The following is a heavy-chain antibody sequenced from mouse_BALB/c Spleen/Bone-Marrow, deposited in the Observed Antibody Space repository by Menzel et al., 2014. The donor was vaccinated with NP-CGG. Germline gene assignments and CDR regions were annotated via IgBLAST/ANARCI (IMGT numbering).Heavy chain of an antibody. V-gene: IGHV2-6-2*01. J-gene: IGHJ4*01. CDR2: IWSDGST. D-gene: IGHD2-14*01. CDR1: GFSLXSYG. CDR3: ARHRYGAMDY. Sequence: VKLVESGPDLVSPSQSLSITCTVSGFSLXSYGVHWVRQPPGKGLEWLVVIWSDGSTTYNSALKSRLSISKDNSKSQVFLKMNSLQTDDTAMYYCARHRYGAMDYWGQGTSVTVSS.